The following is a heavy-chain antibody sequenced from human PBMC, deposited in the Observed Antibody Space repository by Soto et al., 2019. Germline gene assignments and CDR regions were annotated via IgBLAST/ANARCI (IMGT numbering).Heavy chain of an antibody. CDR1: GFTFRSYA. J-gene: IGHJ4*02. D-gene: IGHD2-2*01. Sequence: EVQLLESGGGLLQPGGSLRRSCAASGFTFRSYAMSWVRQAPGKGLEWVSAFGGSSGSTDYADSVKGRFTISIDNSKNTLFLQMNSLRAEDTAVYYCAKDRSSTSCYAFDYWGQGTLVTVSS. CDR3: AKDRSSTSCYAFDY. V-gene: IGHV3-23*01. CDR2: FGGSSGST.